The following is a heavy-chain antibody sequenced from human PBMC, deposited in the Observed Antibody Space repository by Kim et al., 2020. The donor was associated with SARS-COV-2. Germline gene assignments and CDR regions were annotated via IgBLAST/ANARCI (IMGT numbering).Heavy chain of an antibody. CDR3: ARHLGGYYYYGMDV. CDR1: GGSISSSSYY. Sequence: SETLSLTCTVSGGSISSSSYYWGWIRQPPGKGLEWIGSIYYSGSTYYNPSLKSRVTISVDTSKNQFSLKLSSVTAADTAVYYCARHLGGYYYYGMDVWGQGTTVTVSS. J-gene: IGHJ6*02. CDR2: IYYSGST. V-gene: IGHV4-39*01.